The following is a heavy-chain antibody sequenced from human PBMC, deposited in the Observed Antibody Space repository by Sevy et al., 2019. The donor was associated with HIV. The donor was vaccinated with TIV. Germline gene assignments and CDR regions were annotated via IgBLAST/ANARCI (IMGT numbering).Heavy chain of an antibody. V-gene: IGHV4-61*01. CDR3: ARVFYYDSSGYYYFDY. CDR1: GGCVSSGSYY. CDR2: LYYSGST. Sequence: SETLSLTCTVSGGCVSSGSYYWSWIRQPPGKGLEWIGYLYYSGSTNYNPSLKSRVTISVDTSKNQFSLKLSSVTAADTAVYYCARVFYYDSSGYYYFDYWGQGALVTVSS. J-gene: IGHJ4*02. D-gene: IGHD3-22*01.